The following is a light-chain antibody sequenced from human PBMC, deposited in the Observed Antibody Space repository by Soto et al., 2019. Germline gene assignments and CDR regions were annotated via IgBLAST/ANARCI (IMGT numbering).Light chain of an antibody. V-gene: IGKV1-9*01. CDR1: QXXXXX. Sequence: DIQLTQSPXXLSASVXXXXXXTCRASQXXXXXLXWYHQKPGKAPKLLIYAASTLQSGVPSRFSGSGSGTEFTLTISSLQPEDFATYYCQQVNSYPITFGQGTRLEIK. CDR2: AAS. J-gene: IGKJ5*01. CDR3: QQVNSYPIT.